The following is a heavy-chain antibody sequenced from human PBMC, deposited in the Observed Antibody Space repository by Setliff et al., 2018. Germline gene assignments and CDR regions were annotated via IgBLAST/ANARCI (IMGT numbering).Heavy chain of an antibody. Sequence: GESLKIPCQASGYNFANHWIAWVRLMPGKGLEYMGRIDPGDSYADYSPSFEGLVTISADKSRTTVYLQWTSLQASDTALYLCARLGRERSTFAWLDAWGQGTQVTVSS. J-gene: IGHJ5*02. CDR1: GYNFANHW. V-gene: IGHV5-10-1*01. D-gene: IGHD1-1*01. CDR2: IDPGDSYA. CDR3: ARLGRERSTFAWLDA.